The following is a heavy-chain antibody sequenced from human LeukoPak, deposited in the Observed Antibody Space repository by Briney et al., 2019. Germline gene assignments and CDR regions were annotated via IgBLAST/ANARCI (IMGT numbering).Heavy chain of an antibody. CDR3: AREGPQIYYFDT. CDR1: GYTFTSYH. Sequence: ASVKVSCKTSGYTFTSYHMHWVRQAPGRGLEWMGIIRARDDRTLYAQKFQGRLTVTRDTSTSTVYLELSSLRSEDTAVYYCAREGPQIYYFDTWGQGTLVTVSS. V-gene: IGHV1-46*01. D-gene: IGHD2/OR15-2a*01. J-gene: IGHJ4*02. CDR2: IRARDDRT.